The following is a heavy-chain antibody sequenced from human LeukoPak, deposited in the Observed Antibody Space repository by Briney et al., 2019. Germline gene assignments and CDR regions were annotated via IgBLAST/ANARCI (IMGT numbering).Heavy chain of an antibody. V-gene: IGHV3-48*01. Sequence: QPGGSLRLSCVASEFTFINYNMGWVRQAPGKGLEWVSYISSSSSTIYYADSVKGRFTISRDNAKNSLYLQMNSLRAEDTAVYYCAELGITMIGGVWGKGTTVTISS. D-gene: IGHD3-10*02. J-gene: IGHJ6*04. CDR1: EFTFINYN. CDR2: ISSSSSTI. CDR3: AELGITMIGGV.